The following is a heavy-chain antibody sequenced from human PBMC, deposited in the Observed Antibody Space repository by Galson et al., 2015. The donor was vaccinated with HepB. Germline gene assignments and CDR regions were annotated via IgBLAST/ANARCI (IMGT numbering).Heavy chain of an antibody. CDR1: GFSFSSYE. J-gene: IGHJ6*02. D-gene: IGHD6-13*01. V-gene: IGHV3-48*03. Sequence: LRLSCAASGFSFSSYEMNWVRQAPGRGLEWVSYISSSGTNIYYADSVKGRFTISRDNAKNSLYLQMSSLRVEDMAVYYCARWTRIAAAGTIYYYYDVWGQGTAVTVSS. CDR3: ARWTRIAAAGTIYYYYDV. CDR2: ISSSGTNI.